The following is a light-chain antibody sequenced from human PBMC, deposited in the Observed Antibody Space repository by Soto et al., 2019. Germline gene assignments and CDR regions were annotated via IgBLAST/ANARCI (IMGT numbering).Light chain of an antibody. V-gene: IGLV2-14*01. J-gene: IGLJ2*01. CDR1: SSDVGGYNY. CDR2: EVS. CDR3: SSYTSSSTLLV. Sequence: QSVLTQPASVSGSPGQSITISCTGTSSDVGGYNYVSWYQRHPGKAPKLMIYEVSNRPSGVSNRFSGSKSGNTASLTISGLQAEDEADYDCSSYTSSSTLLVFGGGTKLTVL.